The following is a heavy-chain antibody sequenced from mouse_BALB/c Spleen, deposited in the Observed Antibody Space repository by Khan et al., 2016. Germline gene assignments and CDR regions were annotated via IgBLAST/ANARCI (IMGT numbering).Heavy chain of an antibody. Sequence: EVELVESGGALVQPGGSLKLSCAASGFTFSTYAMSWVRQTPDKRLELVATINHNGGSTYYPDSVKGRFTISRDHAKNTWYRQTSRLKTEDTAIYYCARVRRTLDYWGQGTSVTVSS. D-gene: IGHD2-12*01. V-gene: IGHV5-6-3*01. CDR3: ARVRRTLDY. CDR2: INHNGGST. J-gene: IGHJ4*01. CDR1: GFTFSTYA.